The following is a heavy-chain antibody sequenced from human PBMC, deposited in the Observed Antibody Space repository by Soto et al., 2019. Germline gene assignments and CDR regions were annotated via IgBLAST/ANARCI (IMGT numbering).Heavy chain of an antibody. V-gene: IGHV1-18*01. CDR3: AREGPAPYYYAGMDV. CDR2: ISAYNGNT. CDR1: GYSFTTYG. Sequence: QVQLVQSGGEVKKPGASVKVSCKTSGYSFTTYGISWVRQAPGQGLEWMGWISAYNGNTNYAQKLQDRATMTTDTSTSTAYMELRSLRSDDTAVYYCAREGPAPYYYAGMDVWGQGSTVTVSS. J-gene: IGHJ6*02.